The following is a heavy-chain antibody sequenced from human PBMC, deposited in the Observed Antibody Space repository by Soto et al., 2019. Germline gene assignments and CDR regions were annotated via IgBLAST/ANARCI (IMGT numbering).Heavy chain of an antibody. D-gene: IGHD6-19*01. V-gene: IGHV1-69*13. Sequence: SAKVSCKASGGTFSSYAISWVRQAPGQGLEWMGGIIPIFGTANYAQKFQGRVTITADESTSTAYMELSSLRSEDTAVYYCAGSPVAGTFWFDPWGQGTLVTVSS. CDR1: GGTFSSYA. CDR3: AGSPVAGTFWFDP. J-gene: IGHJ5*02. CDR2: IIPIFGTA.